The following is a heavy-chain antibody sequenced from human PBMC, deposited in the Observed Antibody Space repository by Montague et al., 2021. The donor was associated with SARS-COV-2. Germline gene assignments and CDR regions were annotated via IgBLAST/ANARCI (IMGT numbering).Heavy chain of an antibody. CDR1: GFTFTTYA. V-gene: IGHV3-23*03. Sequence: SLRLSCAASGFTFTTYAMNWVRQAPGKGLEWVSIIYHGGGTTYYAGSVKGRFTISRDNSKNTLYLQMNSLTDEDTAVYYCTKGSNSSPWYYYGLDVWGQGTTVTVSS. CDR3: TKGSNSSPWYYYGLDV. D-gene: IGHD6-6*01. CDR2: IYHGGGTT. J-gene: IGHJ6*02.